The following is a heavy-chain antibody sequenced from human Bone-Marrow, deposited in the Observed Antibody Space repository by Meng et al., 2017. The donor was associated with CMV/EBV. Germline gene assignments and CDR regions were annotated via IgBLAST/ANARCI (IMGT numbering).Heavy chain of an antibody. CDR1: GGSVSSGSYY. CDR2: IYYSGST. CDR3: ARGRGYQLLYKYYYYYGMDV. J-gene: IGHJ6*01. D-gene: IGHD2-2*02. Sequence: ESLKISCTVSGGSVSSGSYYWSWIRQPPGKGLEWIGYIYYSGSTNYNPSLKSRVTISVDTSKNQFSLKLSSVTAADTAVYYCARGRGYQLLYKYYYYYGMDVWGQGTTVNVSS. V-gene: IGHV4-61*01.